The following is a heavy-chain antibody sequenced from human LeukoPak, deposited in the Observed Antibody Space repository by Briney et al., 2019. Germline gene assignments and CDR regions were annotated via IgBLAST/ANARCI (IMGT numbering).Heavy chain of an antibody. D-gene: IGHD3-10*01. CDR3: ARDYFGSGSSFPNWFDP. CDR2: IYYSGST. Sequence: SETLSLTCTVSGGSISGYYWSWIRQPPGKGLEWIGYIYYSGSTNYNPSLKSRVTISVDTSKNQFSLKLSSMTAADTAVYYCARDYFGSGSSFPNWFDPWGQGTLVTVSS. V-gene: IGHV4-59*01. CDR1: GGSISGYY. J-gene: IGHJ5*02.